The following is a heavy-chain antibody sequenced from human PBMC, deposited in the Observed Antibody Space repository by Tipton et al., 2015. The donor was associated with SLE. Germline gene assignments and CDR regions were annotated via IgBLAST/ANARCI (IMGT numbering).Heavy chain of an antibody. CDR2: IYYSGST. V-gene: IGHV4-39*07. D-gene: IGHD3-16*01. CDR3: ARGRGDHYYGMDV. J-gene: IGHJ6*02. CDR1: GGSISSGSPF. Sequence: LRLSCTVSGGSISSGSPFWAWIRQPPGKGLEWIGSIYYSGSTYYNPSLKSRVTISVDTSKNQFSLKLSSVTAADTAVYYCARGRGDHYYGMDVWGQGTTVTVSS.